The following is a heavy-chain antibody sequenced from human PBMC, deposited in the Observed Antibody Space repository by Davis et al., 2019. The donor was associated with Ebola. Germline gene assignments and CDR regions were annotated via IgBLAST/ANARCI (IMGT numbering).Heavy chain of an antibody. Sequence: GESLKISCKGSGYSFTSYWISWVRQMPGKGLEWMGRIDPSDSYTNYSPSFQGHVTISADKSISTAYLQWSSLKASDTAMYYCARHSEDTAMVTLYYYYGMDVWGQGTTVTVSS. V-gene: IGHV5-10-1*01. CDR1: GYSFTSYW. J-gene: IGHJ6*02. D-gene: IGHD5-18*01. CDR3: ARHSEDTAMVTLYYYYGMDV. CDR2: IDPSDSYT.